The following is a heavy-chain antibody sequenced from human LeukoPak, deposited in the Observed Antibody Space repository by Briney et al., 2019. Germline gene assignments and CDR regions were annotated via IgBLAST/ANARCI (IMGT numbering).Heavy chain of an antibody. V-gene: IGHV1-2*02. Sequence: ASVKVSCKASGYIFSVYFIHWVRQAPGQGLEWLGWINPISGDKHSAQNFQGRVTLARDTSVSTAYMELSGLTSDDTAVYYCVRDLIAVRPGWFDPWGQGSLVTVSS. CDR1: GYIFSVYF. D-gene: IGHD6-6*01. J-gene: IGHJ5*02. CDR2: INPISGDK. CDR3: VRDLIAVRPGWFDP.